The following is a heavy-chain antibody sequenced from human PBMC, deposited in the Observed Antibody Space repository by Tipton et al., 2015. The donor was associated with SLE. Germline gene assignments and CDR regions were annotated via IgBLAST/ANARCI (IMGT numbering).Heavy chain of an antibody. V-gene: IGHV4-39*07. CDR1: GGSISSSSYY. Sequence: TLSLTCTVSGGSISSSSYYWGWIRQPPGKGLEWIGSIYYSGSTNYNPSLKSRVTISVDTSKNQFSLKLSSVTAADTAVYYCARDTRPNGYSFDYWGQGTLVTVSS. CDR3: ARDTRPNGYSFDY. CDR2: IYYSGST. J-gene: IGHJ4*02. D-gene: IGHD2-8*01.